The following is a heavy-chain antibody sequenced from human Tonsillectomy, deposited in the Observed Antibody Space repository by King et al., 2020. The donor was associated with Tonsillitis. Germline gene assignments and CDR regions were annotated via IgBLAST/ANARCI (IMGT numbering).Heavy chain of an antibody. CDR2: IVPIFGTT. J-gene: IGHJ2*01. D-gene: IGHD7-27*01. V-gene: IGHV1-69*01. CDR3: ARDLQSATFLGKRRAAWYLDL. CDR1: GGTFRNYA. Sequence: VQLVQSGSEVKKPGSSVKVSCKASGGTFRNYAFSWVRQAPGQGLEWMGGIVPIFGTTTYAQLFQGRVTITADESTSTVYMELSSLTSEDTAIYFCARDLQSATFLGKRRAAWYLDLWGRGTLVTVSS.